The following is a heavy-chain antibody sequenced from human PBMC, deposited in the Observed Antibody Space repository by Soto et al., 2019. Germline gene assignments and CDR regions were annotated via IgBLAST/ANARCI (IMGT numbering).Heavy chain of an antibody. CDR3: AKGFVDYGDYENFYYYGMDV. V-gene: IGHV3-30*18. Sequence: QVQLVESGGGVVQPGRSLRLSCAASGFTFTSHGMHWVRQAPGQGLEWVAVISYDGTYKYYAGPVKGRFTISRDSSKNTVDLHMNSLRAEDTAVYFCAKGFVDYGDYENFYYYGMDVWGQGITVTVSS. D-gene: IGHD4-17*01. CDR1: GFTFTSHG. J-gene: IGHJ6*02. CDR2: ISYDGTYK.